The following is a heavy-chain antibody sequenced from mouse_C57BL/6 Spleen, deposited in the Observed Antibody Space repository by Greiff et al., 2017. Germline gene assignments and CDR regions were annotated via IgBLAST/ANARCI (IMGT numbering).Heavy chain of an antibody. CDR2: IDPETGGT. CDR3: TGGIYYYGSSYVGAMDY. D-gene: IGHD1-1*01. CDR1: GYTFTDYE. J-gene: IGHJ4*01. V-gene: IGHV1-15*01. Sequence: VQLQQSGAELVRPGASVTLSCKASGYTFTDYEMHWVKQTPVHGLEWIGAIDPETGGTAYNQKFKGKAILTADKSSSTAYMELRSLTSEDSAVYYCTGGIYYYGSSYVGAMDYWGQGTSVTVSS.